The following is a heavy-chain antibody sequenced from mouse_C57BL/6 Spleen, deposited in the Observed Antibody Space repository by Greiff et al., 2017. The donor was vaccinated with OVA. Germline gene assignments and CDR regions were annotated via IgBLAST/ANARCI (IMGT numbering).Heavy chain of an antibody. V-gene: IGHV1-55*01. Sequence: QVQLQQPGAELVKPGASVKMSCKASGYTFTSYWITWVKQRPGQGLEWIGDIYPGSGSTNYNEKFKSKATLTVDTSSSTAYMQLSSLTSEDSAVYYCARGAYSNFYFDYWGQGTTLTVSS. CDR2: IYPGSGST. CDR1: GYTFTSYW. D-gene: IGHD2-5*01. CDR3: ARGAYSNFYFDY. J-gene: IGHJ2*01.